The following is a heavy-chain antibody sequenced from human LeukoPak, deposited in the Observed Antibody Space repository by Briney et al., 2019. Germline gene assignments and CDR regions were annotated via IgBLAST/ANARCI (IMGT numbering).Heavy chain of an antibody. V-gene: IGHV1-69*05. CDR2: IIPIFGTA. CDR1: EGTFSSYA. CDR3: ARDHYDSSGYYVDY. Sequence: SVKVSCKASEGTFSSYAISWVRQAPGQGLEWMGRIIPIFGTANYAQKFQGRVTITTDESTSTAYMELSSLRSEDTAVYYCARDHYDSSGYYVDYWGQGTLVTVSS. J-gene: IGHJ4*02. D-gene: IGHD3-22*01.